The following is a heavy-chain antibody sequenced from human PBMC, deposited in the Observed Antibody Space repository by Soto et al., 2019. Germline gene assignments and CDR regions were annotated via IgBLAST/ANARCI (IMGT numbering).Heavy chain of an antibody. Sequence: SQTLSLTCAISGDSVSSNSAAWNWIRQSPSRGLEWLGRTYYRSKWYNDYAVSVKSRITINPDTSKSQFSLQLNSVTPEDTAVYYCARANTMVRGVPTNWFDPWGQGTLVTVSS. CDR3: ARANTMVRGVPTNWFDP. CDR1: GDSVSSNSAA. V-gene: IGHV6-1*01. D-gene: IGHD3-10*01. CDR2: TYYRSKWYN. J-gene: IGHJ5*02.